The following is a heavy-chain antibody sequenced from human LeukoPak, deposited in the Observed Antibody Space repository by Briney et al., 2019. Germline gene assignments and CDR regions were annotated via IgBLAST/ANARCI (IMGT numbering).Heavy chain of an antibody. CDR3: AVTSRYCSAASCYSDFDY. J-gene: IGHJ4*02. CDR2: IIPIFGTA. V-gene: IGHV1-69*06. D-gene: IGHD2-15*01. CDR1: GDTFSSYA. Sequence: SVKVSCKASGDTFSSYAISWVRQAPGQGVEWMGGIIPIFGTANYAQKFQGRVTITADKSTSTAYMELSSLRSEDTAVYYCAVTSRYCSAASCYSDFDYWGQGTLVTVSS.